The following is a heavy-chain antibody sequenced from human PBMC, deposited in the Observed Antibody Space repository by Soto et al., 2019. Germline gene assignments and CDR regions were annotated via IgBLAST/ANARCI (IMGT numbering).Heavy chain of an antibody. CDR2: IYHSGST. Sequence: SATLSLTCAVSGGSISSSTWWSWVRQPPGKGLEWIGEIYHSGSTNYNPSLKSRVTISVDKSKNQFSLKLSSVTAADTAVYYCASSFLGYCRGGSCTNAFDIWGQGTMVT. J-gene: IGHJ3*02. D-gene: IGHD2-15*01. CDR1: GGSISSSTW. V-gene: IGHV4-4*02. CDR3: ASSFLGYCRGGSCTNAFDI.